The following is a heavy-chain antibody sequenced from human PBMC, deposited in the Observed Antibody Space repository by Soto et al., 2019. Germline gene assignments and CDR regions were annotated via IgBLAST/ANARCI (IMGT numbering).Heavy chain of an antibody. CDR3: ARAPSITIFGVVIIPTYFDY. D-gene: IGHD3-3*01. CDR1: GGSISSYY. V-gene: IGHV4-59*01. Sequence: SETLSLTCTVSGGSISSYYWSWIRQPPGKGLEWIGYIYYSGSTNYNPSLKSRVTISVDTSKNQFSLKLSSVTAADTAVYYCARAPSITIFGVVIIPTYFDYWGQGTLVTVSS. CDR2: IYYSGST. J-gene: IGHJ4*02.